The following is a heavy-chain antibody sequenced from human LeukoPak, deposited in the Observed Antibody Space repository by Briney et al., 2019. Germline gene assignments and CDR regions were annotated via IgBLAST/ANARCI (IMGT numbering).Heavy chain of an antibody. D-gene: IGHD6-6*01. CDR1: DGSINSYY. V-gene: IGHV4-59*08. CDR2: IYYNGNT. CDR3: ARKYPDHWFDP. Sequence: SETLSLTCSVSDGSINSYYWNWIRRPPGKGLEWIGYIYYNGNTNYSPSLKSRVTMSVDTSKNQFSLILRSVTAADTAVYYCARKYPDHWFDPWGQGTLVTVSS. J-gene: IGHJ5*02.